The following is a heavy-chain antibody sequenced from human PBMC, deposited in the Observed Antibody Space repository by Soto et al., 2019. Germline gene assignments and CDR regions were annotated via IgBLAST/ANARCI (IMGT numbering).Heavy chain of an antibody. Sequence: QVQLVQSGAEVKKPGASAKVSCKASGYTFTSYGISWVRQAPGQGLEWMGWISAYNGNTNYAQKLQGRVTMTTDTSTSTAYMELRSLRSDDTAVYYCARDPGGYSGYGHDAFDIWGQGTMVTVSS. J-gene: IGHJ3*02. CDR1: GYTFTSYG. CDR3: ARDPGGYSGYGHDAFDI. CDR2: ISAYNGNT. D-gene: IGHD5-12*01. V-gene: IGHV1-18*01.